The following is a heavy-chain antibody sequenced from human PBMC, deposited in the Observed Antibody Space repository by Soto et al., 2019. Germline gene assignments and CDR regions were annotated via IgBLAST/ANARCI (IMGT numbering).Heavy chain of an antibody. D-gene: IGHD1-26*01. CDR2: IIPVFGTT. CDR3: PISNSYGSGDI. V-gene: IGHV1-69*01. Sequence: QVQLVQSGAEVKKPGSSVRVSCKASGGTLNSYTISWVRQAPGQGLEWMGGIIPVFGTTVYAQKCQGRVTITADQSSRTADQDLLSLRSEYTAIYYCPISNSYGSGDIWGQGTLVTVSS. J-gene: IGHJ4*01. CDR1: GGTLNSYT.